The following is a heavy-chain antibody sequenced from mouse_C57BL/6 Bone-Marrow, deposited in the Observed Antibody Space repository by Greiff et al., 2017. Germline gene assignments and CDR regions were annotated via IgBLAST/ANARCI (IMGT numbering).Heavy chain of an antibody. CDR1: GYTFTSYW. CDR3: TRPYNSNYWYVDV. J-gene: IGHJ1*03. CDR2: IYPGSGST. V-gene: IGHV1-55*01. D-gene: IGHD2-5*01. Sequence: QVQLQQPGAELVKPGASVKMSCKASGYTFTSYWITWVKQRPGQGLEWIGDIYPGSGSTNYNEKFKSKATLTVDKSSSTAYMQLSSLTSEDSAVYYCTRPYNSNYWYVDVWGTGTTVIVST.